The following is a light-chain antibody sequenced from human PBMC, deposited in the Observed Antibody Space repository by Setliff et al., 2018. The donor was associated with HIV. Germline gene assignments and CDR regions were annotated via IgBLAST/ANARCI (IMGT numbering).Light chain of an antibody. CDR1: RSDVGAYNS. CDR2: DVS. V-gene: IGLV2-14*03. CDR3: DSYTSTGIYV. J-gene: IGLJ1*01. Sequence: QSARAQPASVSGSPGQVITVSCTGTRSDVGAYNSVSWFQQHPGRAPKLIIFDVSSRPSGVSNRFSGSKFGNTASLTISGLQTEDEADYYCDSYTSTGIYVFGTGTKVTVL.